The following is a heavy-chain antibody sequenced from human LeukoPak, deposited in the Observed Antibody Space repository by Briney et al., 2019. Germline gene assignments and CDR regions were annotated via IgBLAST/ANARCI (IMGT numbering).Heavy chain of an antibody. J-gene: IGHJ4*02. CDR3: ARDHDYYDSSGTDY. Sequence: ASVKVSCKASGYTFTSLDINWVRQATGQGLEWMGWMNPNSGNTGYAQKFQGRVTMTRNTSISTAYMELSSLRSEDTAVYYCARDHDYYDSSGTDYWGQGTLVTVSS. CDR2: MNPNSGNT. V-gene: IGHV1-8*01. CDR1: GYTFTSLD. D-gene: IGHD3-22*01.